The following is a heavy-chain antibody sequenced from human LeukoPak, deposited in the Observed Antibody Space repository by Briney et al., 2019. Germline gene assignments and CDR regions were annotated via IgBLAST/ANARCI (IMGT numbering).Heavy chain of an antibody. J-gene: IGHJ5*02. CDR2: VYYTGST. CDR3: ARHSGSGSLSRPFDP. CDR1: GDSVTRGSFY. D-gene: IGHD3-10*01. Sequence: SETLSLTCSVSGDSVTRGSFYWAWLRQPPGKELEWIATVYYTGSTYYNPSLMSRVTISMDTSKNQFSLKVRSVVAPDTAVYYCARHSGSGSLSRPFDPWGQRTLVTVSS. V-gene: IGHV4-39*01.